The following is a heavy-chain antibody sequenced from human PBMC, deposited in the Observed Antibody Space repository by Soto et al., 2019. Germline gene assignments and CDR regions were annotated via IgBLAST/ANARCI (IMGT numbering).Heavy chain of an antibody. Sequence: SETMPLTRNVSGGSVGSVNAHWTWIRKPQGKGLEWIGYIFYRGSTSYNPSLKSRVTISVDTSKNQFSLKLSSVTAADTAVYYCARDGESYDFWSGYLGYTRHFDYWGQGSLVTVTS. CDR2: IFYRGST. CDR1: GGSVGSVNAH. J-gene: IGHJ4*02. D-gene: IGHD3-3*01. V-gene: IGHV4-30-4*01. CDR3: ARDGESYDFWSGYLGYTRHFDY.